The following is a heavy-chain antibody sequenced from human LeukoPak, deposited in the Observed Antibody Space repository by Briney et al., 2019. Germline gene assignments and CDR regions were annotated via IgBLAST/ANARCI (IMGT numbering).Heavy chain of an antibody. J-gene: IGHJ6*02. CDR3: ARSRSVSNYKGMDV. CDR1: GFTFSEYS. V-gene: IGHV3-21*01. CDR2: ISSSSDYI. Sequence: GGSLRLSCPASGFTFSEYSMSWVRQAPGKGLEWVSSISSSSDYIYYADSVKGRFTISRDNARNSLYLQMNSLRAEDTAVYYCARSRSVSNYKGMDVWGQGTTVTVSS. D-gene: IGHD5/OR15-5a*01.